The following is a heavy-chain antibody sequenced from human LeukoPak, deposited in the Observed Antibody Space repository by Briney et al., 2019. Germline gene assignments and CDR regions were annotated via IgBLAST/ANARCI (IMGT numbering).Heavy chain of an antibody. Sequence: SETLSLTCTVSGGSISSGSYYWSWIRQPAGKGLEWIGRIYTSGSTNYNPSLKSRVTISVDTSKNQFSLKLSSVTAADTAVYYCARGRGEGRGISMVRGVRAPSYNWFDPWGHGTLVIVSS. CDR2: IYTSGST. V-gene: IGHV4-61*02. D-gene: IGHD3-10*01. CDR1: GGSISSGSYY. CDR3: ARGRGEGRGISMVRGVRAPSYNWFDP. J-gene: IGHJ5*02.